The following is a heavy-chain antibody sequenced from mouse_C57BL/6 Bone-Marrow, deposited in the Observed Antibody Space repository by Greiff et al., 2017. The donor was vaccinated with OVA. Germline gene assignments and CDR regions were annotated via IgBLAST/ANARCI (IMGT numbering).Heavy chain of an antibody. CDR3: ARPYGYDGAMDY. CDR2: IDPSDSYT. Sequence: QVQLQQPGAELVKPGASVKLSCKASGYTFTSYWMQWVKQRPGQGLEWIGEIDPSDSYTNYNQKFKGKATLTVDTSSSTAYMQLSSLTSEDSAVYYCARPYGYDGAMDYWGQGTSVTVSS. D-gene: IGHD2-2*01. J-gene: IGHJ4*01. V-gene: IGHV1-50*01. CDR1: GYTFTSYW.